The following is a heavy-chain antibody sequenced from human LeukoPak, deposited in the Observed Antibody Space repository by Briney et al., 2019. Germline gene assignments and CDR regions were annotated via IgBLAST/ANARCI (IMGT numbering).Heavy chain of an antibody. J-gene: IGHJ4*02. CDR3: ARDAWLGGATNLYYFDY. D-gene: IGHD1-26*01. Sequence: GASVKVSCKAFDYTFTHYYMHWVGPAPGQGLEWMGWINPNSGDTNYAQKFQGRVTMTRDPSISTAYMALTRLRSDDTAVYYCARDAWLGGATNLYYFDYWGQGTLVTVSS. V-gene: IGHV1-2*02. CDR1: DYTFTHYY. CDR2: INPNSGDT.